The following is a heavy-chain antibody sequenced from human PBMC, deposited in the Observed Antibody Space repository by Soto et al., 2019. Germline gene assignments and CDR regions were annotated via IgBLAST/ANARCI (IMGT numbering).Heavy chain of an antibody. V-gene: IGHV1-18*01. J-gene: IGHJ4*02. CDR1: GYTFTSYG. Sequence: ASVKVSCKASGYTFTSYGISWVRQAPGQGLEWMGWISAYNGNTNYAQKLQGRVTMTTDTSTSTAYMELRSLRSDDTAVYYCARDKRINEGATPFDYWGQGTLVTVSS. CDR3: ARDKRINEGATPFDY. D-gene: IGHD1-26*01. CDR2: ISAYNGNT.